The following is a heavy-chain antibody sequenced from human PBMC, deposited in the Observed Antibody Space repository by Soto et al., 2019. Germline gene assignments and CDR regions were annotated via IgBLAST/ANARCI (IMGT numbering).Heavy chain of an antibody. CDR1: GGSISSSSYY. J-gene: IGHJ4*02. D-gene: IGHD6-19*01. Sequence: AETLSLTCTVTGGSISSSSYYWAWIRQPPGKGLEWIGSIYYSGSTYYNPSLKSRVTISVDTSKNQFSLKLSSVTAADTAVYYCARYAVNSSGFTDYWGQGTLVTVSS. CDR3: ARYAVNSSGFTDY. CDR2: IYYSGST. V-gene: IGHV4-39*01.